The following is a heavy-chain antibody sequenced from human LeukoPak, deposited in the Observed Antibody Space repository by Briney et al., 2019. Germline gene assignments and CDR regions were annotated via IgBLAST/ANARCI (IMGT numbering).Heavy chain of an antibody. Sequence: GRSQRLSCVGSGFAFHNYAMHWVRRPPGKGLEWVSAINWNSDTKAYADSVKGRFTISRDRARNSLYLQMDSLRPEDTALYYCAKDTGGSGAYFYAMDVWGQGTSVTVSS. CDR2: INWNSDTK. CDR1: GFAFHNYA. V-gene: IGHV3-9*01. J-gene: IGHJ6*02. D-gene: IGHD2-15*01. CDR3: AKDTGGSGAYFYAMDV.